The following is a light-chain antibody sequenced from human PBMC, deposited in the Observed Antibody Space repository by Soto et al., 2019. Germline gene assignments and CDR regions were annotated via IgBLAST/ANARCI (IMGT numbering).Light chain of an antibody. CDR3: SSYTSPSTGV. CDR1: SSDVGDYNY. V-gene: IGLV2-14*01. J-gene: IGLJ1*01. Sequence: QSALTQPASVSGSPGQSITISCTGTSSDVGDYNYVSWYQQHPGKAPKLMIYEVTHRPSGVSNRFSGSKSGNTASLTISGLQDEDEADYYCSSYTSPSTGVFGTGTKVTVL. CDR2: EVT.